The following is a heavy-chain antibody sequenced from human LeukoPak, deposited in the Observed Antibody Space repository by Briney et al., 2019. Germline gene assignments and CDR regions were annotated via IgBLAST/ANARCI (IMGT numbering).Heavy chain of an antibody. V-gene: IGHV3-30-3*01. D-gene: IGHD1-1*01. CDR2: ISYDGNNK. CDR1: GFSFTNHA. J-gene: IGHJ4*02. CDR3: ARGAPDWNDGSFDY. Sequence: GGSLRLSCAASGFSFTNHAIHWIRQAPGKGLEWVAIISYDGNNKYYADSVKGRFTISRDNSKNTLSLQMDSLRPEDTAVYYCARGAPDWNDGSFDYWGQGSLVTVSS.